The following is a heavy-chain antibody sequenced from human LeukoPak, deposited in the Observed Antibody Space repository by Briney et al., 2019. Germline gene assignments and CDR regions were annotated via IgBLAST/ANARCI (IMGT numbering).Heavy chain of an antibody. V-gene: IGHV3-23*01. J-gene: IGHJ4*02. CDR3: AKEPRYCGTGCYFLVDS. D-gene: IGHD2-21*02. CDR1: GFTFTSYT. Sequence: GGSLRLSCAASGFTFTSYTMTWVRQAPGKGLEWVSAMTGSGGSTFYADSVKGRFTIPRDNSKNTVYLQMSSLRAEDTAVYYCAKEPRYCGTGCYFLVDSWGQGTLVTVSS. CDR2: MTGSGGST.